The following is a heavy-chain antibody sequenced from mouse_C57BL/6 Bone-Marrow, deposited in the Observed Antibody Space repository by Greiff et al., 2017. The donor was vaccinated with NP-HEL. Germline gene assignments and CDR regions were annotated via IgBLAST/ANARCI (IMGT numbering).Heavy chain of an antibody. CDR2: IDPSDSYT. V-gene: IGHV1-50*01. CDR1: GYTFTSYW. Sequence: VQLQQPGAELVKPGASVKLSCKASGYTFTSYWMQWVKQRPGQGLEWIGEIDPSDSYTNYNQKFKGKATLTVDTSSSTAYMQLSSLTSEDSAVYYCARYDGYCYWYFDVWGTGTTVTVSS. D-gene: IGHD2-3*01. J-gene: IGHJ1*03. CDR3: ARYDGYCYWYFDV.